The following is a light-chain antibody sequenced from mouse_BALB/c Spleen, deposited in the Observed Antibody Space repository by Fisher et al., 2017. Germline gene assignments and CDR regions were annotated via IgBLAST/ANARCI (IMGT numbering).Light chain of an antibody. V-gene: IGKV4-58*01. CDR1: SSVSSSY. CDR3: QQRSSYPPT. J-gene: IGKJ2*01. CDR2: RTS. Sequence: DIVLTQSTAIMAASLGQKVTMTCSASSSVSSSYLHWYQQKSGASPKPLIHRTSNLASGVPARFSGSGSGTSYSLTISRMEAEDAATYYCQQRSSYPPTFGGGTKLEIK.